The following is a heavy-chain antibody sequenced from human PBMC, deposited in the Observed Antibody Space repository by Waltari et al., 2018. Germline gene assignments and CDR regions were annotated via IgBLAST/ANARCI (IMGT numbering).Heavy chain of an antibody. Sequence: QVQLVESGGGVVQPGRSLRLSCAASGFTFSTYGMHWVRQAPGKGLEWVAVISYDGSNKYYADSVKGRFTISRDNSKNTLYLQMKSLRAEDTAVYYCAKDRFSSSWAPSDYWGQGTLVTVSS. CDR3: AKDRFSSSWAPSDY. D-gene: IGHD6-13*01. J-gene: IGHJ4*02. CDR2: ISYDGSNK. V-gene: IGHV3-30*18. CDR1: GFTFSTYG.